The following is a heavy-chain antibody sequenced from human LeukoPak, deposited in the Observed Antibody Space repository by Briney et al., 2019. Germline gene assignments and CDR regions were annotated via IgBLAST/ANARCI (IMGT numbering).Heavy chain of an antibody. Sequence: SQTLSLTCVISGDSVSSNSAAWNWIRQSPSRGLEWLGRTYYRSKWYNDYAVSVKSRITINPYTSKNQFSLQLNSVTPEDTAVYYCARDRGDSGYDTYYYYYMDVWGKGTTVTISS. CDR2: TYYRSKWYN. J-gene: IGHJ6*03. CDR1: GDSVSSNSAA. D-gene: IGHD5-12*01. CDR3: ARDRGDSGYDTYYYYYMDV. V-gene: IGHV6-1*01.